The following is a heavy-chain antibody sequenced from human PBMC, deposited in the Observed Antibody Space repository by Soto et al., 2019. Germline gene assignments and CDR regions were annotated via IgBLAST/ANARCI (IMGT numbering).Heavy chain of an antibody. CDR1: GFTFSNAW. J-gene: IGHJ4*02. CDR3: PTDEEHGSSGYYRDH. Sequence: PGGSLRLSCAASGFTFSNAWMSWVRQAPGKGLEWVGRIKSKTDGGTTDYAAPVKGRFTISRDDSKNTLYLQMNSLKTEDTAVYYSPTDEEHGSSGYYRDHWGQGKLVTGSS. V-gene: IGHV3-15*01. D-gene: IGHD3-22*01. CDR2: IKSKTDGGTT.